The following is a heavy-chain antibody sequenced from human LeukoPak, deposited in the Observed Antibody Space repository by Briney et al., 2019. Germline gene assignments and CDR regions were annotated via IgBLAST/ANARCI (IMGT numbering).Heavy chain of an antibody. CDR3: ASRYSSSWDDAFDI. Sequence: GASVKVSCKASGYTFTSYGISWVRQAPGQGLDWMGWISAYNGNTNYAQKLQGRVTITRDTSASTAYMELSSLRSEDTAVYYCASRYSSSWDDAFDIWGQGTMVTVSS. J-gene: IGHJ3*02. CDR1: GYTFTSYG. CDR2: ISAYNGNT. D-gene: IGHD6-13*01. V-gene: IGHV1-18*01.